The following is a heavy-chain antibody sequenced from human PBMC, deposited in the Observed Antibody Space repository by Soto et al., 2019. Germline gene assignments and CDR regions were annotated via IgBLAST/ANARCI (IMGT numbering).Heavy chain of an antibody. CDR3: ARSAIPGGGWLRP. CDR2: IYASGST. CDR1: DDSLSTYY. D-gene: IGHD6-19*01. J-gene: IGHJ5*02. V-gene: IGHV4-4*07. Sequence: PSETLSLTCNVSDDSLSTYYWSWIRQPAGKGLEWIGRIYASGSTNYNPSLKGRVSMSVDTSKKQFSLRMISVTAADTAMYYCARSAIPGGGWLRPWGQGVLVTVSS.